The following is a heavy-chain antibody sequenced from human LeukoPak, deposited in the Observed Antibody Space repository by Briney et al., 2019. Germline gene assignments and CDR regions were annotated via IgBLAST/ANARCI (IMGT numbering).Heavy chain of an antibody. Sequence: SETLSLTCTASGGSISSGSYYWSWIRQPAGKGLEWIGRIYTSGSTNYNPSLKSRVTISVDTSKNQFSLKLSSVTAADTAVYYCARYHSGYYFDYWGQGTLVTVSS. CDR3: ARYHSGYYFDY. D-gene: IGHD3-22*01. J-gene: IGHJ4*02. CDR2: IYTSGST. CDR1: GGSISSGSYY. V-gene: IGHV4-61*02.